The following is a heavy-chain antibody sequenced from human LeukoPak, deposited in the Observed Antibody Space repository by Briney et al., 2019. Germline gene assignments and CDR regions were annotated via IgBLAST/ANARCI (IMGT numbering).Heavy chain of an antibody. CDR1: GYTLTELS. D-gene: IGHD2-15*01. V-gene: IGHV1-24*01. CDR2: FDPEDGET. CDR3: ATAHLLGYCSGGSCLSPGDY. J-gene: IGHJ4*02. Sequence: ASVKVSCKVSGYTLTELSMHWVRQAPGKGLEWMGGFDPEDGETIYAQKFQGRVTMTVDTSTDTAYMDMSSLRSEDTAVYYCATAHLLGYCSGGSCLSPGDYWGQGTLVTVSS.